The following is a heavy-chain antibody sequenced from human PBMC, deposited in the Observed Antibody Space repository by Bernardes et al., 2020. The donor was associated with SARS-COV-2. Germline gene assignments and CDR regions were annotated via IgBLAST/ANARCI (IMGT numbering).Heavy chain of an antibody. CDR2: IKQDGSEK. Sequence: GGSLRLSCAASGFTFSNYWMSWVRQAPGKGLEWVANIKQDGSEKQYVDSVRGRFTISRDNAKNSLYLQMNSLRAEDTAVYYCSRDPLSDWLPVAWFDHWGQGTLVTVSS. V-gene: IGHV3-7*04. CDR3: SRDPLSDWLPVAWFDH. D-gene: IGHD3-9*01. CDR1: GFTFSNYW. J-gene: IGHJ5*02.